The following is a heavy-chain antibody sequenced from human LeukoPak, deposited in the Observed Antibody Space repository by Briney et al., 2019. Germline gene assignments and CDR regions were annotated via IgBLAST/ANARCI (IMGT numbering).Heavy chain of an antibody. CDR1: GFXFSSYS. CDR2: ISSSSSYI. Sequence: GGSLRLSCAASGFXFSSYSMNWVRQAPGKGLEWVSSISSSSSYIYYADSVKGRFTISRDNAKNSLYLQMNSLRAEDTAVYYCAIDWPTIAAAGTIPEYFQHWGQGTLVTVSS. V-gene: IGHV3-21*01. CDR3: AIDWPTIAAAGTIPEYFQH. D-gene: IGHD6-13*01. J-gene: IGHJ1*01.